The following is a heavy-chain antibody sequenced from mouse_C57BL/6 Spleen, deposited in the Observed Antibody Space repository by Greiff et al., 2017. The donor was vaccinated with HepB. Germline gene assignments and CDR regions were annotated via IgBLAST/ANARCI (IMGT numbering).Heavy chain of an antibody. CDR2: IHPNSGST. J-gene: IGHJ2*01. Sequence: QVQLQQPGAELVKPGASVKLSCKASGYTFTSYWMHWVKQRPGQGLEWIGMIHPNSGSTNYNEKFKSKATLTVDKSSSTAYMQLSSLTSEDSAVYYCAREGGYDGYYPFDYWGQGTTLTVSS. CDR3: AREGGYDGYYPFDY. CDR1: GYTFTSYW. D-gene: IGHD2-3*01. V-gene: IGHV1-64*01.